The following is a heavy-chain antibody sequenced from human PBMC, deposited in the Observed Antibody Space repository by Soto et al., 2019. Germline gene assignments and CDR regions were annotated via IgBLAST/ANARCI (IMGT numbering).Heavy chain of an antibody. V-gene: IGHV3-30*18. J-gene: IGHJ6*02. CDR2: ISYDGSNK. D-gene: IGHD6-13*01. CDR3: AKDRKQLGIYYSDGIDV. CDR1: GFTFSSYG. Sequence: QVQLVESGGGVVQPGRSLRLSCAASGFTFSSYGMHWVRQAPGKGLEWVAVISYDGSNKYYADSVKGRFTISRDNSKNTLYLQMNSLRAEDTAVYYCAKDRKQLGIYYSDGIDVWGQGTTVTVSS.